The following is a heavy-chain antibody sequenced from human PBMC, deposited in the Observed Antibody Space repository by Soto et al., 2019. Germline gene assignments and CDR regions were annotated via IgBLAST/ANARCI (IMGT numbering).Heavy chain of an antibody. V-gene: IGHV3-74*01. CDR1: EFTLNIYC. CDR2: INPENTTL. Sequence: EAQLVESGGGLVQPGGSLTLSCTASEFTLNIYCMHWIRQAPGKGLVWVSTINPENTTLTYSDSVTGRFTISRDSAKNTHDMQMNGLSAEDTALEYCTKDNCGAGDPGGEGTPVTV. CDR3: TKDNCGAGDP. D-gene: IGHD2-21*01. J-gene: IGHJ5*02.